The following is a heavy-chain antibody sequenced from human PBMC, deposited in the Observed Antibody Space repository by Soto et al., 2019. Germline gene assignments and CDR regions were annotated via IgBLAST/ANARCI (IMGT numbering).Heavy chain of an antibody. CDR2: IYYSGST. CDR1: GGSVSSGSYY. V-gene: IGHV4-61*01. CDR3: ARGITIFGVVSTAAFYDY. D-gene: IGHD3-3*01. J-gene: IGHJ4*02. Sequence: SETLSLTCTVSGGSVSSGSYYWSWIRQPPGKGLEWIGYIYYSGSTNYNPSLKSRVTISVDTSKNQFSLKLSSVTAADTAVYYCARGITIFGVVSTAAFYDYWGQGTLVTVSS.